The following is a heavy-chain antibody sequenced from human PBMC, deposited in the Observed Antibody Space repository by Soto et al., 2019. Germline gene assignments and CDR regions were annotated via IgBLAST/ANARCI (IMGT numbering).Heavy chain of an antibody. CDR3: ARLLSHQHYDFPYPRYYFDY. D-gene: IGHD3-3*01. CDR1: GYSFTSYW. J-gene: IGHJ4*02. Sequence: GESLKISCKGSGYSFTSYWIGWVRQMPGKGLEWMGIIYPGDSDTRYSPSFKGQVTSPIDKSNGTAYQQWSSLKASDTAMYYCARLLSHQHYDFPYPRYYFDYWGQGTLVTVSS. CDR2: IYPGDSDT. V-gene: IGHV5-51*01.